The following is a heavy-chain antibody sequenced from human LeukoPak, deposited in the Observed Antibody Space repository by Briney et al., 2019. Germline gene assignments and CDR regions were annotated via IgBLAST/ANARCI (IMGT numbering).Heavy chain of an antibody. J-gene: IGHJ5*02. CDR1: GYTFTGYC. Sequence: ASVKVSCKASGYTFTGYCMHWVRQAPGQGLEWMGWINPNSGGTNYAQKFQGRVTMTRDTSISTAYMELSRLRSDDTAVYYCAREPKILYCSSTSCYGPGWFDPWGQGTLVTVSS. V-gene: IGHV1-2*02. D-gene: IGHD2-2*01. CDR3: AREPKILYCSSTSCYGPGWFDP. CDR2: INPNSGGT.